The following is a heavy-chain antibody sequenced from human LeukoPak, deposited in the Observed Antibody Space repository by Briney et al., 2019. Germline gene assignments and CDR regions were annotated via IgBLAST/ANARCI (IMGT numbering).Heavy chain of an antibody. J-gene: IGHJ3*02. CDR2: IANSGST. V-gene: IGHV4-59*01. CDR1: GDSISSYY. Sequence: SETLSLTCTVSGDSISSYYWSCIRQPAGKGLEWIGYIANSGSTNYNPALKSRVTISVDTSKIQFSLKVRSVTAADTAVYYCAREPDAFDIWGQGTMVTVSS. CDR3: AREPDAFDI.